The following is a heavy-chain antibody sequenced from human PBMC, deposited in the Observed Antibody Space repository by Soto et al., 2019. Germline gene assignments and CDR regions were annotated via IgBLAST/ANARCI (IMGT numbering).Heavy chain of an antibody. V-gene: IGHV1-18*01. CDR1: GYTFTSYG. Sequence: PSVKVSCQASGYTFTSYGISWVRQAPGQGLEWMGWISAYNGNTNYAQKLQGRVTMTTDTSTSTAYMELRSLRSDDTAVYYCARAGGLLWFGSASDAFDIWGQGTMVTVSS. J-gene: IGHJ3*02. CDR2: ISAYNGNT. D-gene: IGHD3-10*01. CDR3: ARAGGLLWFGSASDAFDI.